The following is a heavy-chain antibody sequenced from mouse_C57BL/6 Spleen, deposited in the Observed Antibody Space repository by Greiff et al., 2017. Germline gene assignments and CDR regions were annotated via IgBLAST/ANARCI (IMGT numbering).Heavy chain of an antibody. CDR3: TTIGYYGRDWYFDV. V-gene: IGHV14-1*01. J-gene: IGHJ1*03. Sequence: EVQLKESGAELVRPGASVKLSCTASGFNIKDYYMHWVKQRPDQGLEWIGRIDPEDGDTEYAPKLQGKATMTADTSSNTAYLQLSSLTSEDTAVYYCTTIGYYGRDWYFDVWGTGTTVTVSS. D-gene: IGHD1-1*01. CDR1: GFNIKDYY. CDR2: IDPEDGDT.